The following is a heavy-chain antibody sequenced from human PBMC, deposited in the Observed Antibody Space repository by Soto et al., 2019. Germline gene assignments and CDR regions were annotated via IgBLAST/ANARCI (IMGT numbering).Heavy chain of an antibody. CDR1: GGSISSGNYY. V-gene: IGHV4-31*03. J-gene: IGHJ4*02. D-gene: IGHD6-13*01. CDR3: ARGLDLDGSSWGQFDY. CDR2: IYYSGST. Sequence: SETLSLTCTVSGGSISSGNYYWSWIRQHPGKGLEWIGYIYYSGSTYYNPSLKSRVTISVDTSKNQFSLKLSFVTAADTAVYYCARGLDLDGSSWGQFDYWGQGTLVTVSS.